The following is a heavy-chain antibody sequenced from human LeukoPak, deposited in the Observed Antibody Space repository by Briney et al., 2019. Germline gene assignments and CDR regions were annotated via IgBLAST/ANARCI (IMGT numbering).Heavy chain of an antibody. D-gene: IGHD6-13*01. Sequence: PGASVKVSCKASGYTFTSYGISWVRQAPGQGLEWMGWISAYNGNTNYAQKLQGRVTMTTDTSTSTAYMELRSLGSDDTAVYYCARDGSSSWDNYYYYGMDVWGQGTTVTVSS. J-gene: IGHJ6*02. CDR3: ARDGSSSWDNYYYYGMDV. V-gene: IGHV1-18*01. CDR2: ISAYNGNT. CDR1: GYTFTSYG.